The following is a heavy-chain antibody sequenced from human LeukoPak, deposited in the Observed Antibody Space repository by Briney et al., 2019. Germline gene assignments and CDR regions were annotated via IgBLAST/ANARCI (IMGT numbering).Heavy chain of an antibody. CDR1: GGSISSSSYY. Sequence: SGTLSLTCTVSGGSISSSSYYWGWIRQPPGKGLEWIGSIYYSGSTYYNPSLKSRVTISVDTSKNQFSLKLSSVTAADTAVYYCARSTGPIVVVPAARWFDPWGQGTLVTVSS. D-gene: IGHD2-2*01. J-gene: IGHJ5*02. CDR3: ARSTGPIVVVPAARWFDP. V-gene: IGHV4-39*01. CDR2: IYYSGST.